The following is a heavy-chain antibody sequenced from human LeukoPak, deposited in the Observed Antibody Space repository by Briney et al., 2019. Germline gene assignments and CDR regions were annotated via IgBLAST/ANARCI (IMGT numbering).Heavy chain of an antibody. CDR1: VYTFSKFL. CDR3: ARVPYCSSSSCYTWFDP. V-gene: IGHV3-74*01. Sequence: GEFLRLFWATSVYTFSKFLMHWVRKAPWKGLVWVSRINSDGSSTNYADSVKGRFTISRDNAKNTLYLQMNSLRAEDTAVYYCARVPYCSSSSCYTWFDPWGQGTLVTVSS. CDR2: INSDGSST. J-gene: IGHJ5*02. D-gene: IGHD2-2*02.